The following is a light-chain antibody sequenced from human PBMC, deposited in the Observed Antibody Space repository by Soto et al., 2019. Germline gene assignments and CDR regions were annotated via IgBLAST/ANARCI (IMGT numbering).Light chain of an antibody. CDR1: QTISTW. CDR3: QQYNTQWK. CDR2: DAS. J-gene: IGKJ1*01. Sequence: DTQMTQSPATLSASVGDRVTITCRASQTISTWLAWHQQKPGKAPKLLIYDASTLQSGVPSRFSGSGSGTEFTLTISKQHTDVFVPYCRQQYNTQWKFGQGTKVDIK. V-gene: IGKV1-5*01.